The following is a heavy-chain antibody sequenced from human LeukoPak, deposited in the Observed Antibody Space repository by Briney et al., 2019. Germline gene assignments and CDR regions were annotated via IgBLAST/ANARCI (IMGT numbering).Heavy chain of an antibody. CDR3: ARGPQWLDQGKIDY. CDR1: GFTFSSYA. Sequence: PGGSLRLSCAASGFTFSSYAMHWVRQAPGKGLEWVAVISYDGSNKYYADSVKGRFTISRDSSKNTLYLQMNSLRAEDTAVYYCARGPQWLDQGKIDYWGQGTLVTVSS. J-gene: IGHJ4*02. V-gene: IGHV3-30-3*01. D-gene: IGHD6-19*01. CDR2: ISYDGSNK.